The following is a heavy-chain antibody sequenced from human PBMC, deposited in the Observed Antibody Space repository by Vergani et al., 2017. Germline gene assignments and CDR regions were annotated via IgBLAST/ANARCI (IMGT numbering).Heavy chain of an antibody. Sequence: VQLVESGGGVVQPGRSLRLSCAASGFTFSSYSMNWVRQAPGKGLEWVSSISSSSSYIYYADSVKGRFTISRDNAKNSLYLQMNSLRAEDTAVYYCASLLYNWNDFDYWGQGTLVTVSS. D-gene: IGHD1-20*01. V-gene: IGHV3-21*01. CDR2: ISSSSSYI. CDR1: GFTFSSYS. J-gene: IGHJ4*02. CDR3: ASLLYNWNDFDY.